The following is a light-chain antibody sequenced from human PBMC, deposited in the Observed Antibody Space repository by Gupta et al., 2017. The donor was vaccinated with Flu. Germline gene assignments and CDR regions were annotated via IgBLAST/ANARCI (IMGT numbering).Light chain of an antibody. J-gene: IGKJ1*01. V-gene: IGKV1-8*01. CDR3: QQYYSYPRT. CDR2: AAS. Sequence: AIRITQSPASLSASTGDRVTITCRASQGISSYLAWYQQKPGKAPNLLIYAASTLQSGVPSRFSGSGSGTDFTLTISCLQSEDFAIYYCQQYYSYPRTFGQGTKVEIK. CDR1: QGISSY.